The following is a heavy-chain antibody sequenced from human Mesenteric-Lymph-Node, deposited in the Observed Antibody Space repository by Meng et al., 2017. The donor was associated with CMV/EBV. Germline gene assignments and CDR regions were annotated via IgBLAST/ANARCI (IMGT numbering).Heavy chain of an antibody. CDR1: GVSVTIGAYH. J-gene: IGHJ4*02. CDR3: AKSRSSTPGIVDD. Sequence: GPLRGVGPVLVNPSGPLPLTCIVSGVSVTIGAYHWSWIRQSPGKGLEWIGYIYGTGITIYNPSLKSRVTILLETSKNQFSLKLNSVTTADTAVYYCAKSRSSTPGIVDDWGQGTLVTVSS. V-gene: IGHV4-61*08. D-gene: IGHD2/OR15-2a*01. CDR2: IYGTGIT.